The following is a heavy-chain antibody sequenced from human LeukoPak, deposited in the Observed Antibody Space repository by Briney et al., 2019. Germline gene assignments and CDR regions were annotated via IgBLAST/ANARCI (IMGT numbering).Heavy chain of an antibody. Sequence: PGGSLRLSCAASGFTFSSYAMSWVRQAPGKGLEWVSAISGSGGNTYYADSVKGRFTISRDNSKNTQYLQMNSLRAEDTAVYYCARVYYDYVWGSYRPMDYWGQGTLVTVSS. D-gene: IGHD3-16*02. V-gene: IGHV3-23*01. J-gene: IGHJ4*02. CDR2: ISGSGGNT. CDR1: GFTFSSYA. CDR3: ARVYYDYVWGSYRPMDY.